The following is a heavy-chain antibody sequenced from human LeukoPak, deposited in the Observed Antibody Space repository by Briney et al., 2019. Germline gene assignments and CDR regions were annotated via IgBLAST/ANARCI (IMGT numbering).Heavy chain of an antibody. CDR1: GFAFSSFS. D-gene: IGHD6-13*01. CDR2: IIPDGSDK. Sequence: GGSLRLSCAASGFAFSSFSMHWVRQAPGKGLEHLAFIIPDGSDKYHADSVKGRFTISRDNSRNTLYLQMNSLRAEDTALYYCAKAAAAADYYFDYWGQGTLVTVSS. CDR3: AKAAAAADYYFDY. V-gene: IGHV3-30*02. J-gene: IGHJ4*02.